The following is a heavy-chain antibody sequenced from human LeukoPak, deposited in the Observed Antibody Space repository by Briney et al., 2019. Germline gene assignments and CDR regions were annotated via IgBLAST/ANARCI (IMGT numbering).Heavy chain of an antibody. D-gene: IGHD5-24*01. J-gene: IGHJ6*03. CDR3: ARHGSLPYYYYYYMDV. CDR2: IIPIFGTA. CDR1: GGTFSSYA. Sequence: ASVKVSCKASGGTFSSYAISWVRQAPGQGLEWMGGIIPIFGTANYAQKFQGRVTITADESTSTAYMELSSLRSEDTAVYYCARHGSLPYYYYYYMDVWGKGTTVTVSS. V-gene: IGHV1-69*13.